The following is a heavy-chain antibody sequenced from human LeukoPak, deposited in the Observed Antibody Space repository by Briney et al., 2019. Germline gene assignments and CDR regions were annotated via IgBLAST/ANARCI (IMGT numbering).Heavy chain of an antibody. CDR1: GFTFSNAW. CDR2: IKSKTDGGTT. CDR3: TTGNYYYYMDV. Sequence: GGSLRLSCAASGFTFSNAWMSWVRQAPGKGLEWVGRIKSKTDGGTTDYAAPVKGRFTISRDDSKNTLHLQMNSLKTEDTAVYYCTTGNYYYYMDVWGKGTTVTVSS. J-gene: IGHJ6*03. V-gene: IGHV3-15*01.